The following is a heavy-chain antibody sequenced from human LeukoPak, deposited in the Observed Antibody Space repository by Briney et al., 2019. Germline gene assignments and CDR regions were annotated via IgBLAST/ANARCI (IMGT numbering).Heavy chain of an antibody. V-gene: IGHV3-49*04. Sequence: GGSLRLSCTASGFTFGDYAMSWVRQAPGKGLEWVGFIRSKAYGGTTEYAASVKGRFTISRDDSKNTLYLQMNSLKTEDTAVYYCTTDLPSYVDYWGQGTLVTVSS. CDR3: TTDLPSYVDY. J-gene: IGHJ4*02. CDR2: IRSKAYGGTT. D-gene: IGHD5-18*01. CDR1: GFTFGDYA.